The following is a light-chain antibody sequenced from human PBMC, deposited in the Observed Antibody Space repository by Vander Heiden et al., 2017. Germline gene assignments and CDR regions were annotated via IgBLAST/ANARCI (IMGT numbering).Light chain of an antibody. CDR3: QQYGSSPRVT. J-gene: IGKJ3*01. CDR1: ESVSSSY. Sequence: EIVLTQSPGTLSLSPGERATLSCRASESVSSSYLAWYQQKPGQAPRLLIYGALSRATGIPDRFSGSGSGTDFTLTISRLEPEDFAVCYCQQYGSSPRVTFGPGTKVDIK. V-gene: IGKV3-20*01. CDR2: GAL.